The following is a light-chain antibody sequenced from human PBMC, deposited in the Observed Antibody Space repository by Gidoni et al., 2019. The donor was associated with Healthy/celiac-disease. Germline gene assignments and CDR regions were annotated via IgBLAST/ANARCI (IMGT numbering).Light chain of an antibody. CDR1: SSNLGSNT. CDR2: SNN. J-gene: IGLJ2*01. CDR3: AAWDDSLNGHVV. Sequence: QSVLTQPPSASGTPGQRITISCSGSSSNLGSNTVNWYQQLPATAPKLLIYSNNQRPSGVPDRFSGSKSGTSASLAISGLQSEDEADYYCAAWDDSLNGHVVFGGGTKLTVL. V-gene: IGLV1-44*01.